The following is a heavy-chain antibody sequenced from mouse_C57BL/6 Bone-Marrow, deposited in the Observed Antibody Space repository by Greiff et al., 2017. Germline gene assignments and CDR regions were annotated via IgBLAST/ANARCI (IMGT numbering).Heavy chain of an antibody. D-gene: IGHD2-1*01. CDR2: IDPSDSYT. J-gene: IGHJ3*01. Sequence: QVQLQQPGAELVMPGASVKLSCKASGYTFTSYWMHWVKQRPGQGLEWIGEIDPSDSYTNYNQKFKGKSTLTVDKSSSTAYMQLSSLTSEDSAVYYCARYGKKFAYWSQGTLVTVSA. CDR3: ARYGKKFAY. CDR1: GYTFTSYW. V-gene: IGHV1-69*01.